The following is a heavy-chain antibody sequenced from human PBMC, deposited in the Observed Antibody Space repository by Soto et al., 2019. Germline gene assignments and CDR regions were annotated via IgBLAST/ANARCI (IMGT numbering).Heavy chain of an antibody. CDR3: ARGDRHSRGDLDS. V-gene: IGHV4-61*08. CDR1: GGAVSAASVSSGDYY. CDR2: IYYIGST. J-gene: IGHJ4*02. Sequence: SETLSLTCTVSGGAVSAASVSSGDYYWNWIRQPPGGVLEWLGYIYYIGSTDDNPSLKSRVIISVASSRKHFSLKLTSVTAADTAVYSCARGDRHSRGDLDSWGQGTQVTVSS. D-gene: IGHD6-19*01.